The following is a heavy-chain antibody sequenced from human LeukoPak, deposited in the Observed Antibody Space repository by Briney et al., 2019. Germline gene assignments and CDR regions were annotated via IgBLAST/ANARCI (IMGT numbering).Heavy chain of an antibody. J-gene: IGHJ6*03. CDR1: GFTFSSYW. Sequence: GGSLRLSCAASGFTFSSYWMSWVRQAPGKGLEWVANIKQDGSEKYYVDSVKGRFTISRDNAKNSLYLQMNSLRAEDMAVYYCARREKAYYYYYYMDVWGKGTTVTVSS. CDR2: IKQDGSEK. CDR3: ARREKAYYYYYYMDV. V-gene: IGHV3-7*01.